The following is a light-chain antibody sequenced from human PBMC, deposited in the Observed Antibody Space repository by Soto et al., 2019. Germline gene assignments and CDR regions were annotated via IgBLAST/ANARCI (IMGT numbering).Light chain of an antibody. CDR1: SSNIGSNT. J-gene: IGLJ1*01. V-gene: IGLV1-44*01. CDR3: AACDDSLNGYV. CDR2: SNN. Sequence: QSVLTQPPSASGTPGQRVTISCSGTSSNIGSNTVNWYQQLPGTAPKLLIYSNNQRPSGVPDRFSGSKSGTSASLAISGLQSQDEADYYCAACDDSLNGYVFGTGTKLTVL.